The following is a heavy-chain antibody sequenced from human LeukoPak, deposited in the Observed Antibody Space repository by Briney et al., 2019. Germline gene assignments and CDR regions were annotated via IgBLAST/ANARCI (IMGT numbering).Heavy chain of an antibody. CDR1: GFTVSSNY. D-gene: IGHD1-26*01. Sequence: PGGSLRLSCAASGFTVSSNYMSWVRQAPGKGLEWVSAISGSGGSTYYADSVKGRFTISRDNSKNTLYLQMNSLRAEDTAVYYCAKDQYSGSFNWFDPWGQGTLVTVSS. CDR3: AKDQYSGSFNWFDP. V-gene: IGHV3-23*01. CDR2: ISGSGGST. J-gene: IGHJ5*02.